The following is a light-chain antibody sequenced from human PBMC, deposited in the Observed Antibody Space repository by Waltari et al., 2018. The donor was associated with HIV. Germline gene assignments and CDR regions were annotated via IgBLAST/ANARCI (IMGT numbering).Light chain of an antibody. Sequence: ELVLTQSPGTLSLSPGERVTLSCRASQSVSSSYLAWYQQKPGQAPRLFIYGASSRATGIPDRFSGSGSGTDFTLTISRLEPEDFAVYYCQQYGSSLWTFGQGTKVEIK. CDR2: GAS. V-gene: IGKV3-20*01. CDR3: QQYGSSLWT. CDR1: QSVSSSY. J-gene: IGKJ1*01.